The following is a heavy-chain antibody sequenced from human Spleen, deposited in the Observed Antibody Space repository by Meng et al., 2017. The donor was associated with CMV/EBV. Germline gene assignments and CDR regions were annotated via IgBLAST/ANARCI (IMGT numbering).Heavy chain of an antibody. Sequence: SLSTSGVGVGWIRQPPGKALEWLALIYWDDDKRYSPSLKSRLTITKDTSNNQVVLTMTNMDPVDTATYYCAHLASYYGSGGYSPFDYWGQGTLLTVSS. J-gene: IGHJ4*02. CDR1: SLSTSGVG. V-gene: IGHV2-5*02. CDR2: IYWDDDK. CDR3: AHLASYYGSGGYSPFDY. D-gene: IGHD3-10*01.